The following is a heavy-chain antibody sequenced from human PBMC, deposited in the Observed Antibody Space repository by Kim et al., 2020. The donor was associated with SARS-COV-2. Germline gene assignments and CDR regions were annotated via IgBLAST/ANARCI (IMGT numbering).Heavy chain of an antibody. CDR1: GFSLGNNA. V-gene: IGHV3-23*01. J-gene: IGHJ4*02. Sequence: GGSLRLSCAASGFSLGNNAMTWVRQAPGKGLEWVSIISGSGMTTYYIESVKGRFTISRDNSRNTLYLQMNSLRVEDTAAYFCVKDGGGRGLESWGQGTLVTVSS. CDR3: VKDGGGRGLES. CDR2: ISGSGMTT. D-gene: IGHD3-10*01.